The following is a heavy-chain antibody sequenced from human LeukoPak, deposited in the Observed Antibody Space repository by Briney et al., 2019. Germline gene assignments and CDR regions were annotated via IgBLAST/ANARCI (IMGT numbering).Heavy chain of an antibody. J-gene: IGHJ6*03. Sequence: GASVKVSCKVSGYTLTVLSMHWVRQAPGKGLGWVGGFDPEDGETIYAQKFQGRVTMTEDTSTDTAYMELSSLRSEDTAVYYCATTGSGNYYYYYMDVWGKGTTVTVSS. D-gene: IGHD3-10*01. V-gene: IGHV1-24*01. CDR3: ATTGSGNYYYYYMDV. CDR1: GYTLTVLS. CDR2: FDPEDGET.